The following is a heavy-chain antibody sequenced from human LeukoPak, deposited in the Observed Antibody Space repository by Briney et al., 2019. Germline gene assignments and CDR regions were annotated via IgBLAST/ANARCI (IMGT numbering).Heavy chain of an antibody. CDR2: INPNSGGT. V-gene: IGHV1-2*02. D-gene: IGHD2-15*01. J-gene: IGHJ6*02. Sequence: ASVKVSCKASGYTFTGYYMHWVRQAPGQGLEWMGWINPNSGGTNYAQKFQGRVTMTRDTSISTAYMELSRLRSDDTAVYYCARDRPVVVVAATGPYYYGMDVGGQGTTVTVSS. CDR1: GYTFTGYY. CDR3: ARDRPVVVVAATGPYYYGMDV.